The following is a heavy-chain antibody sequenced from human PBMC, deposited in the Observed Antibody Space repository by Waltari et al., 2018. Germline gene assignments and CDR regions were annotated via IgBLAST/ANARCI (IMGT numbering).Heavy chain of an antibody. Sequence: QVQLVESGGGVVQPGRSLRLSCAASGFTFSSYAMHWVRQAPGKGLGWVAVISDDGSNKYYADSVKGRFTISRDNSKNTLYLQMNSLRAEDTAVYYPTVGGIGDYGDGDAFDIWGQGTMVTVSS. D-gene: IGHD4-17*01. CDR2: ISDDGSNK. J-gene: IGHJ3*02. V-gene: IGHV3-30-3*01. CDR3: TVGGIGDYGDGDAFDI. CDR1: GFTFSSYA.